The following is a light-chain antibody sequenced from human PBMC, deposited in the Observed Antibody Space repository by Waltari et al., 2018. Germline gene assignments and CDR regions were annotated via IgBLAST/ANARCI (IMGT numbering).Light chain of an antibody. CDR2: DAS. Sequence: EIVFTQSPGTLSLSPGERATLSCRASQSVSRTLAWYQQKPGQAPRLLIYDASTWATGIPDRFSGSGSGTDFSLTISRLEPEDFAVYYCQKYGTLPATFGQRTKVQIK. CDR3: QKYGTLPAT. V-gene: IGKV3-20*01. J-gene: IGKJ1*01. CDR1: QSVSRT.